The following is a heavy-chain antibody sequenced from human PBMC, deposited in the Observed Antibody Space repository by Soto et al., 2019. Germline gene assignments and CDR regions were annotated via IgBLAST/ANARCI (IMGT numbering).Heavy chain of an antibody. Sequence: QVQLVQSGAEVKKPGASVKVSCKASGYTFTSYGITWVRQAPGQGLEWMGWISAYNGNTNYAQKLQGRVTITTDTPTSTAYMELGSMRSDDTAVYYSARWGISSGWYGQGPDYWGEGTLFTVSS. J-gene: IGHJ4*02. CDR1: GYTFTSYG. D-gene: IGHD6-19*01. CDR3: ARWGISSGWYGQGPDY. V-gene: IGHV1-18*01. CDR2: ISAYNGNT.